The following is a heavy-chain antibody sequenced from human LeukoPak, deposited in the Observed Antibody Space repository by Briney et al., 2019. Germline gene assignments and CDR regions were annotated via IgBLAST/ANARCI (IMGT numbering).Heavy chain of an antibody. V-gene: IGHV4-59*12. CDR2: IYYSGST. J-gene: IGHJ6*02. CDR1: GGSISSYY. D-gene: IGHD6-6*01. Sequence: PSETLSLTCTVSGGSISSYYWSWIRQPPGKGLEWIGYIYYSGSTNYNPSLKSRVTISVDTSKNQFSLKLSSVTAADTAVYYCARDGIAARRHYYGMDVWGQGTTVTVSS. CDR3: ARDGIAARRHYYGMDV.